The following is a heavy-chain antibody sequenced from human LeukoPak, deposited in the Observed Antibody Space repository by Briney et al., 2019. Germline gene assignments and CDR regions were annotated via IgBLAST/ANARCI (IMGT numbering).Heavy chain of an antibody. J-gene: IGHJ4*02. D-gene: IGHD5-12*01. V-gene: IGHV4-34*01. Sequence: SETLSLTCAVYGGSFSGYYWSWIRQPPGKGLEWIGEINHSGSTNYNPSLKSRVTISVDTSKNQFSLKLSSVTAADTAVYYCARGDKGGYDSSGYFDYWGQGTLVTVSS. CDR3: ARGDKGGYDSSGYFDY. CDR2: INHSGST. CDR1: GGSFSGYY.